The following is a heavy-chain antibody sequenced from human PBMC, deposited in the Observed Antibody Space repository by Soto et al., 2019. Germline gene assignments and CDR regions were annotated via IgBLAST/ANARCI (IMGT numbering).Heavy chain of an antibody. V-gene: IGHV2-5*05. CDR1: GFSLTTSGVG. Sequence: QITLNESGPTVVRPTETLTLTCRFSGFSLTTSGVGVGWIRQSPGKAPEWLALIYWDDDKRYGASLKSRLTITKETTKNRVVLTVSDLEPTDTPTYYCAHRVLRTVFGLVTTTAIYFDFWGQGTPVAVSS. CDR2: IYWDDDK. J-gene: IGHJ4*02. CDR3: AHRVLRTVFGLVTTTAIYFDF. D-gene: IGHD3-3*01.